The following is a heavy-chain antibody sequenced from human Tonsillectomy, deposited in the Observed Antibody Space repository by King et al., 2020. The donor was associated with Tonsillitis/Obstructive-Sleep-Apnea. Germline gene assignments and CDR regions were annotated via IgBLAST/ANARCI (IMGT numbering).Heavy chain of an antibody. J-gene: IGHJ4*02. CDR2: ISGSGGST. Sequence: VQLVESGGGLVQPGGSLRLSCAASGFTFSSYAMSWVRQAPGKGLEWVSAISGSGGSTYYADSVKGRFTISRDNSKNTLYLQMNSLRAEDTAVYYCAKGSITLVRGVIIKPSNYFAYWGQGTLVTVSS. CDR1: GFTFSSYA. D-gene: IGHD3-10*01. CDR3: AKGSITLVRGVIIKPSNYFAY. V-gene: IGHV3-23*04.